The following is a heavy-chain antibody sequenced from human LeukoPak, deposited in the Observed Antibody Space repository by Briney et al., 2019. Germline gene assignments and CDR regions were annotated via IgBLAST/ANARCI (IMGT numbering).Heavy chain of an antibody. Sequence: PGGSLRLSCAASGFTFSSYWMNWVRQAPGKGLEWVASMKQDGSEKYYVDSVKGRFTISRDNAKNSLYLQMNSLRAEDAAVYYCARSPGRYYYGMDVWGQGTTVTVSS. CDR2: MKQDGSEK. V-gene: IGHV3-7*01. CDR1: GFTFSSYW. J-gene: IGHJ6*02. CDR3: ARSPGRYYYGMDV. D-gene: IGHD1-26*01.